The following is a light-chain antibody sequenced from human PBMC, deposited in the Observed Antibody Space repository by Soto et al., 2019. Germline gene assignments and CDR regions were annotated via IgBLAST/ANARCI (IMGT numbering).Light chain of an antibody. CDR1: QTISKY. CDR2: AIS. CDR3: QQSDSTLWT. Sequence: DIQMTQSPSSLSASVGDRVTITCRSSQTISKYLNWYQQKPGKAPKVLVYAISTLQSWVPSRFSGSGSGTDFTLTISSLQPEDFATYYCQQSDSTLWTFGQGTQVEIK. J-gene: IGKJ1*01. V-gene: IGKV1-39*01.